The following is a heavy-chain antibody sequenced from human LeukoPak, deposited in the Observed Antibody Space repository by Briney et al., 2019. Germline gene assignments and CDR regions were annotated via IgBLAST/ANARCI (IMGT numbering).Heavy chain of an antibody. CDR1: GFTFKSYA. CDR3: ARQLGYCSDGTCYFDS. Sequence: GGSLRLSCAASGFTFKSYAMSWVRQAPGKGLEWVSALSGSGGSPYDADAVKGRFIISRDNSKNTLYLQMNSLRAEDTAIYYYARQLGYCSDGTCYFDSWGQGTLVTVTS. J-gene: IGHJ4*02. D-gene: IGHD2-15*01. CDR2: LSGSGGSP. V-gene: IGHV3-23*01.